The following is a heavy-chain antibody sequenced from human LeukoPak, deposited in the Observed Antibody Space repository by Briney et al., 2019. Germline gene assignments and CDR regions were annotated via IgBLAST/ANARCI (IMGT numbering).Heavy chain of an antibody. CDR1: GFTFSNAW. J-gene: IGHJ3*02. V-gene: IGHV3-21*01. CDR3: ARSRLDYYDSSGYPYAFDI. Sequence: VGSLRLSCGASGFTFSNAWMSWVRQAPGKGLEWASSISSSSSYIYYADSVKGRFTISRDNAKNSLYLQMNSLRAEDTAVYYCARSRLDYYDSSGYPYAFDIWGQGTMVTVSS. CDR2: ISSSSSYI. D-gene: IGHD3-22*01.